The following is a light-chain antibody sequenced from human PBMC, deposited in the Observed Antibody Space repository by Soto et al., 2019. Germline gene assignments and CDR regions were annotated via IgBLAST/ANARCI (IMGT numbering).Light chain of an antibody. CDR3: SSYTSGSSHYV. Sequence: LTQPASVSGSPGQSITISCTGTSSDVGAYYSVSWYQHHPGKAPKLIIYGVTNRPSGVSNRFSGSESGNTASLTISGLQAEDEADYHCSSYTSGSSHYVFGTGTKVTVL. CDR2: GVT. J-gene: IGLJ1*01. V-gene: IGLV2-14*01. CDR1: SSDVGAYYS.